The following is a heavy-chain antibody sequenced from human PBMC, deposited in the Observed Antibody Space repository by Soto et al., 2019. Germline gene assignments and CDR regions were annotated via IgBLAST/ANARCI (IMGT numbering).Heavy chain of an antibody. CDR1: GYTFTSYG. Sequence: ASVKVSCKASGYTFTSYGISWVRQAPGQGLEWMGWISAYNGNTNYAQKLQGRVTMTTDTSTSTAYMELRSLRSDDTAVYYCAREIRYSSGWYLRFFDYWAQGTLVIVSS. CDR3: AREIRYSSGWYLRFFDY. D-gene: IGHD6-19*01. CDR2: ISAYNGNT. J-gene: IGHJ4*02. V-gene: IGHV1-18*01.